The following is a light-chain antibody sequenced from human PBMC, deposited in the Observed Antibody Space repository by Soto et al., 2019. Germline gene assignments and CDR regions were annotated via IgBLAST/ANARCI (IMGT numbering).Light chain of an antibody. CDR1: TSNIGTNY. Sequence: QSVLTQPPSASGTPGQRVTISCSGSTSNIGTNYVSWYQQLPGTAPKLLIYSNDQRPSGVPDRFSGSKSGTSASLASSGLRAGDEADYYCAAWDDSRSGRVFGGGTKLPVL. J-gene: IGLJ3*02. CDR2: SND. CDR3: AAWDDSRSGRV. V-gene: IGLV1-47*02.